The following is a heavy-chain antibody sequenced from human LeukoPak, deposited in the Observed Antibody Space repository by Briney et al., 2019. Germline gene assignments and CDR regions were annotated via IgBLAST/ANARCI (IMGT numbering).Heavy chain of an antibody. V-gene: IGHV3-7*01. Sequence: GGSLRLSCAASGFSFSDHWMTWVRQAPGRGLEWVAYIKEDGNEIYYVDSVRGRFTISRDNAKNSVYLQMNSLRVKDTATYYCARGVYEFDYWGQGTLVTVSS. J-gene: IGHJ4*02. CDR3: ARGVYEFDY. CDR1: GFSFSDHW. D-gene: IGHD1-14*01. CDR2: IKEDGNEI.